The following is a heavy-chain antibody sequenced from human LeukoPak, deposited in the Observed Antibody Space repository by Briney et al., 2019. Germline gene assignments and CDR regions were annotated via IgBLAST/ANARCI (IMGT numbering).Heavy chain of an antibody. J-gene: IGHJ4*02. CDR2: ISSSSSYI. CDR1: GFTFSSYS. CDR3: ARGTLLAGWSFDY. Sequence: GGSLRLSCAASGFTFSSYSMNWVRQAPGKGLEWVSSISSSSSYIYYADSVKGRFTISRDNAKNSLYLQMNSLRAEDTAVYYCARGTLLAGWSFDYWGQGTLVTVSS. V-gene: IGHV3-21*01. D-gene: IGHD6-19*01.